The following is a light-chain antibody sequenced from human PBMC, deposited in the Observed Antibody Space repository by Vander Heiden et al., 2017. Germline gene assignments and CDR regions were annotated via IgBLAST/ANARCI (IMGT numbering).Light chain of an antibody. CDR1: QSISNY. CDR2: DAS. CDR3: QQRSNWPLT. Sequence: IVLTQSPATLSLSPAERATLSCRASQSISNYLAWYQQKPGQAPRLLIYDASNRATGIPARFSGSGSGTDFTLTISSLEPEDFAVYYCQQRSNWPLTFGGGTKVEIK. J-gene: IGKJ4*01. V-gene: IGKV3-11*01.